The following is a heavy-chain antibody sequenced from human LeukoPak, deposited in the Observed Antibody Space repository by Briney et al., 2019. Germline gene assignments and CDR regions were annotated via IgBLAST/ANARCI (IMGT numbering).Heavy chain of an antibody. CDR2: INPNSGDT. V-gene: IGHV1-2*06. D-gene: IGHD3-22*01. CDR3: ASGHTTYYYDSSGYSPADI. Sequence: ASVKVSCKASGYTFTGYYVHWVRQAPGQGLEWMGRINPNSGDTNYAQKFQGRVTMTRDTSISTAYMELSRLRSDDTAVYYCASGHTTYYYDSSGYSPADIWGQGTMVTVSS. CDR1: GYTFTGYY. J-gene: IGHJ3*02.